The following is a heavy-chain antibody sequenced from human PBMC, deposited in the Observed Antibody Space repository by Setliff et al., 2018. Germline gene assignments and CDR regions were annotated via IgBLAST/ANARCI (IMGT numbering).Heavy chain of an antibody. Sequence: SETLSLTCTVSGGSISSSYWSWIRQPPGKGLEWIGHIQTSGTTNYNPSLKSRVTISVDTSKNQFSLKLSAVTAADTAVYFCAREDGPNYYYYYMDIWGKGTTVTVSS. CDR2: IQTSGTT. V-gene: IGHV4-4*08. D-gene: IGHD2-8*01. CDR1: GGSISSSY. CDR3: AREDGPNYYYYYMDI. J-gene: IGHJ6*03.